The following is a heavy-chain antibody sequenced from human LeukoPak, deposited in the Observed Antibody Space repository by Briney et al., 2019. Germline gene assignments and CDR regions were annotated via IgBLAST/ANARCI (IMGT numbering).Heavy chain of an antibody. J-gene: IGHJ6*02. D-gene: IGHD3-22*01. Sequence: GGSLRLSCAASGFTFSSYGMHWVRQAPGKGLEWVAVISYDGSNKYYADSVKGRFTISRDNSKNTLYLQMNSLRAEDTAVYYCARDRSRTDYYDSSGYYTYYYYGMDVWGQGTTVTVSS. V-gene: IGHV3-30*03. CDR1: GFTFSSYG. CDR2: ISYDGSNK. CDR3: ARDRSRTDYYDSSGYYTYYYYGMDV.